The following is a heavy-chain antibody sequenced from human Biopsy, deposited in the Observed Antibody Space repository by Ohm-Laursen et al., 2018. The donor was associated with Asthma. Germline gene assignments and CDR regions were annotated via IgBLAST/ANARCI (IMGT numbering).Heavy chain of an antibody. CDR2: IWYDGSKK. CDR3: AGGDSSNWSHYYFDY. CDR1: GFSISSYG. V-gene: IGHV3-33*01. Sequence: SLRLSCSASGFSISSYGMHWVRQAPGKGLEWVTLIWYDGSKKYYSESVKGRFTIARDNSKNTLYLQMNSLRVEDTAVYYCAGGDSSNWSHYYFDYWGQGTLVTVSS. J-gene: IGHJ4*02. D-gene: IGHD3-22*01.